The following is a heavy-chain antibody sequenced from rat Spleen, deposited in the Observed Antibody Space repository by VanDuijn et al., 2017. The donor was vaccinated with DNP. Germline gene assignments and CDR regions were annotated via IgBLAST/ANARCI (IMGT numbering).Heavy chain of an antibody. CDR3: AIYFYSGDNWFGY. V-gene: IGHV5S13*01. Sequence: EVQLVESGGGLVQPGRSLKLSCVASGFNFSNYGMAWVRQTPTKGLEWVASIAHSGGATYYPDSVKGRFTISRDNAGNTLYLQMNSLRSEDTATYYCAIYFYSGDNWFGYWGQGTLVTVSS. CDR1: GFNFSNYG. J-gene: IGHJ3*01. CDR2: IAHSGGAT. D-gene: IGHD1-1*01.